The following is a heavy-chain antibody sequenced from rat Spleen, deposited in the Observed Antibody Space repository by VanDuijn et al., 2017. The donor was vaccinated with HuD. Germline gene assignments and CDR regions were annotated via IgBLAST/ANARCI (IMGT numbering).Heavy chain of an antibody. D-gene: IGHD1-5*01. Sequence: QVQLKESGPGLVQPSQTPSLTCTVSGFSLISYSVHWIRQPPGKGLEWVGAIWSGGTADYNSALKSRLSISRDTSKSQVFLKMNSLQTEDSAVYFCTRNRYRYSSGYVMDAWGQGASVTVSS. V-gene: IGHV2-1*01. J-gene: IGHJ4*01. CDR3: TRNRYRYSSGYVMDA. CDR1: GFSLISYS. CDR2: IWSGGTA.